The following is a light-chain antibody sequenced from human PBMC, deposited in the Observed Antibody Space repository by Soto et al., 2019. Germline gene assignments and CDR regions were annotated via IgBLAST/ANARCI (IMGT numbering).Light chain of an antibody. Sequence: EIVLTQSPGTLSLSPGERATLSCRASQSVSSSSLAWNQQKPGQAPRLLIYSTSSRATGIPDRFSGSGSGTEFTLTISSLQSEDFAVYYCQQYNSWPLTFGGGTKVDIK. CDR2: STS. CDR3: QQYNSWPLT. CDR1: QSVSSSS. J-gene: IGKJ4*01. V-gene: IGKV3-20*01.